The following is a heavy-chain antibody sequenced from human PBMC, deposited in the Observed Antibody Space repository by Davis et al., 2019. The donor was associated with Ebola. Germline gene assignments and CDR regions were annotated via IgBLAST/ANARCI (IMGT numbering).Heavy chain of an antibody. J-gene: IGHJ4*02. CDR3: VEDWNYDNIFDY. CDR1: GFTFSNAW. CDR2: IKSKTDGGTT. V-gene: IGHV3-15*01. Sequence: PGGSLRLSCAASGFTFSNAWFSWVRQAPGKGLEWVGSIKSKTDGGTTDYAATVKGRFTISRDDSKNTLYLQMNSLNTEDKVVYYCVEDWNYDNIFDYWGQGTLVTVSS. D-gene: IGHD1-7*01.